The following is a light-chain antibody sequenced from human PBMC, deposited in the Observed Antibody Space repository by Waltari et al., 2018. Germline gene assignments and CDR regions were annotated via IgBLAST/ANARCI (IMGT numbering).Light chain of an antibody. V-gene: IGLV2-11*01. J-gene: IGLJ3*02. CDR3: CSYAGSHIWV. CDR2: DVN. Sequence: QSALTQPRSVSGSPGRSVSLSCTGTSGDVGGYNYVSWYQQYPGKAPKVMIFDVNKRPSGVPYRFSGSKSGNTASLTISGLQAEDEADYYCCSYAGSHIWVFGGGTKLTVL. CDR1: SGDVGGYNY.